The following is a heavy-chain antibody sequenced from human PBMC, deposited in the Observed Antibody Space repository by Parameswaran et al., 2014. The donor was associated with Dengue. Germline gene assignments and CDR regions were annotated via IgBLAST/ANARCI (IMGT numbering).Heavy chain of an antibody. D-gene: IGHD4-17*01. CDR1: GGSISSYY. J-gene: IGHJ5*02. CDR2: IYTSGST. CDR3: ARAPPLVPVTRGHWFDP. V-gene: IGHV4-4*07. Sequence: ASETLSLTCTVSGGSISSYYWSWIRQPAGKGLEWIGRIYTSGSTNYNPSLKSRVTMSVDTSKNQFSLKLSSVTAADTAVYYCARAPPLVPVTRGHWFDPWGQGTLVTVSS.